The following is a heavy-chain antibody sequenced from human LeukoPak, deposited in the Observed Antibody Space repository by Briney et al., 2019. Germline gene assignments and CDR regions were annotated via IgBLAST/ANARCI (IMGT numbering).Heavy chain of an antibody. D-gene: IGHD6-13*01. Sequence: PGGSLRLSCAASGFTFSDYSMNWVRQAPGKGLEWVSSISSSSSYIFYAESVKGRLTISRDNAKNSLYLQMNSLRAEDTAVYYCTSRGNYWGQGALVTVSS. CDR3: TSRGNY. J-gene: IGHJ4*02. CDR2: ISSSSSYI. CDR1: GFTFSDYS. V-gene: IGHV3-21*01.